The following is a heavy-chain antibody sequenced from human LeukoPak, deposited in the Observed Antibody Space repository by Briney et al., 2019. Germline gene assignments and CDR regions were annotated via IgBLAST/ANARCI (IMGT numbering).Heavy chain of an antibody. Sequence: ASETLSLTCSVSGGSVSNYYWSWIRQPPGKGLEWIGRIYTSGSTNYNPSLKSRVTISVDTSKNQFSLKLSSVTAADTAVYYCARDQAYYDFWSGYLRWFDPWGQGTLVTVSS. CDR1: GGSVSNYY. J-gene: IGHJ5*02. V-gene: IGHV4-4*08. CDR2: IYTSGST. D-gene: IGHD3-3*01. CDR3: ARDQAYYDFWSGYLRWFDP.